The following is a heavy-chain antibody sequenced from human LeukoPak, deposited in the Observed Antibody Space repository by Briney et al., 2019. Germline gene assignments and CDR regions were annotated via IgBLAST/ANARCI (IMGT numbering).Heavy chain of an antibody. CDR3: AHIVVVTAITYAFDI. CDR2: IYYSGST. D-gene: IGHD2-21*02. Sequence: PSETLSLTCTVSGGSISSSSYYWGWIRQPPGKGLEWIGSIYYSGSTYYNPSLKSRVTISVDTSKNQFSLKLSSVTAADTAVYYCAHIVVVTAITYAFDIWGQGTMVTVSS. CDR1: GGSISSSSYY. J-gene: IGHJ3*02. V-gene: IGHV4-39*07.